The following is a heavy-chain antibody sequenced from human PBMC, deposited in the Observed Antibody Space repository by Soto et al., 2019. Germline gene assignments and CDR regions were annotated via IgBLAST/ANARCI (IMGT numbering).Heavy chain of an antibody. CDR3: AKDGVLMVYAIPTRKSRDYYYYGMDV. CDR1: GFTFSSFA. CDR2: ISGSGGST. J-gene: IGHJ6*02. D-gene: IGHD2-8*01. V-gene: IGHV3-23*01. Sequence: PGGSLRLSCAASGFTFSSFAMSWVRQAPGKGLEWVSAISGSGGSTYYADSVKGRFTISRDNSKNTLYLQMNSLRAEDTAVYYCAKDGVLMVYAIPTRKSRDYYYYGMDVWGQGTTVTVSS.